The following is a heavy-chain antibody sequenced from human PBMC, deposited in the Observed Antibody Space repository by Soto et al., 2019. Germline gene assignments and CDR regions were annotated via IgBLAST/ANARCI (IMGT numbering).Heavy chain of an antibody. D-gene: IGHD5-12*01. Sequence: SETLSLTCTVSGGSISSYYWSWIRQPPGKGLEWIGYIYYSGSTNYNPSLKSRVTISVDTSKNQFSLKLSSVTAADTAVYYCAGHAGRSDIVATMPLDYWGQGTLVTVSS. CDR2: IYYSGST. J-gene: IGHJ4*02. V-gene: IGHV4-59*08. CDR1: GGSISSYY. CDR3: AGHAGRSDIVATMPLDY.